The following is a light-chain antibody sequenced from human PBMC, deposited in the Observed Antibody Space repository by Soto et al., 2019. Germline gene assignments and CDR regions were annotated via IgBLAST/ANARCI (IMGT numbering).Light chain of an antibody. Sequence: QSVLTQPPSVSGAPGQRVTIACTGSTSNIGAGYDVHWYRHLPGAAPKLLLSGHSHRPSGVPDRLSGSKSGTSASLAITGLQAEDEADYYCQSYVSGLVGLIFGAGTKVTVL. CDR2: GHS. CDR3: QSYVSGLVGLI. J-gene: IGLJ2*01. CDR1: TSNIGAGYD. V-gene: IGLV1-40*01.